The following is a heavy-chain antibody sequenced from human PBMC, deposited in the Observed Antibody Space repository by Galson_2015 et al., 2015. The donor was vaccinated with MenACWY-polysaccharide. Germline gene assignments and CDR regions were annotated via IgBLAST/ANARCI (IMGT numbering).Heavy chain of an antibody. CDR3: TRGVLAVARVPTSGSNDF. CDR1: GYTFTDYN. CDR2: INPDSGDT. D-gene: IGHD6-19*01. V-gene: IGHV1-2*02. J-gene: IGHJ4*02. Sequence: SVKVSCKASGYTFTDYNMYWVRQAPGQGLEWMGWINPDSGDTKSAQKFQGRVTMTRDVSISTAYMELSWLRSDDTAVYYCTRGVLAVARVPTSGSNDFWGQETLVTVSS.